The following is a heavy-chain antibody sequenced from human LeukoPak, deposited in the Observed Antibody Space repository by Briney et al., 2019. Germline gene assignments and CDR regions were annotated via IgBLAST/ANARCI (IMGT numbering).Heavy chain of an antibody. CDR1: GHTFTAYY. Sequence: ASVKVSCKASGHTFTAYYMFWVRQAPGQGLEWMGWINPNSGGTNYAPKFQGRVTMTRDTSISTAYMELSGLTSDDAAVYFCATYYSDTSARDWGQGTLVTVSS. CDR2: INPNSGGT. V-gene: IGHV1-2*02. J-gene: IGHJ4*02. CDR3: ATYYSDTSARD. D-gene: IGHD3-22*01.